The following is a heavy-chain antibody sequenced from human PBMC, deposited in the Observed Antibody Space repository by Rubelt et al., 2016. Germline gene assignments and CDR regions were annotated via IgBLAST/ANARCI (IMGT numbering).Heavy chain of an antibody. CDR2: IRSKANNYAT. CDR3: ARVAAGGQKDDFDY. J-gene: IGHJ4*02. V-gene: IGHV3-73*01. CDR1: FSDSA. D-gene: IGHD6-13*01. Sequence: FSDSAMHWVRQASGKGLEWVGYIRSKANNYATVYGASVKGRSTISRDDSKNTAYLQTNSLKTEDTAVYYCARVAAGGQKDDFDYWGQGTLVTVSS.